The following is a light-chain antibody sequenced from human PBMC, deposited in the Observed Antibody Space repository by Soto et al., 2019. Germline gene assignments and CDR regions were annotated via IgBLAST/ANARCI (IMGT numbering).Light chain of an antibody. J-gene: IGKJ4*01. CDR3: QQYDDWLRLT. CDR1: QSVSSN. V-gene: IGKV3D-15*01. Sequence: EIVLTQSPGTLSLSPGERTTLSCRASQSVSSNFLDWYQQKPGQAPRLLIFGATYRATGIPARFSGSGSGTEFNLTISSLQSEDFAVYFCQQYDDWLRLTFGGGTKVDIK. CDR2: GAT.